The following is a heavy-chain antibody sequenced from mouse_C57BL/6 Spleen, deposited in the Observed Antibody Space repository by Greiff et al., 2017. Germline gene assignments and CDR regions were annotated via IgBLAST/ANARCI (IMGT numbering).Heavy chain of an antibody. CDR1: GYTFTSYW. CDR3: ARFVDGYDFMDY. CDR2: IKPSNGGT. Sequence: QVQLQQPGTELAKPGASVKLSCKASGYTFTSYWMHWVKQRPGQGLEWIGNIKPSNGGTNYNEKFKSKATLTVDKSSSTAYMQLSSLTSEDSAVYYWARFVDGYDFMDYWGQGTSVTVSS. D-gene: IGHD2-2*01. J-gene: IGHJ4*01. V-gene: IGHV1-53*01.